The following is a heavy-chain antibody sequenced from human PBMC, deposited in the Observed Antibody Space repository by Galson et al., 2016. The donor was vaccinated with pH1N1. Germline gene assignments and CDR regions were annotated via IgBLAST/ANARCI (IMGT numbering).Heavy chain of an antibody. V-gene: IGHV1-46*01. CDR2: IDPSGGST. CDR1: GYTFTTQY. Sequence: SVKVSCKASGYTFTTQYVNWVRQAPGQGLEWLGVIDPSGGSTTYAQKFQGRVTVTVDTSTGTVYMELSSLRSDDTAMYDCARGGYWVYWGQGTLVTASS. J-gene: IGHJ4*02. CDR3: ARGGYWVY. D-gene: IGHD3-22*01.